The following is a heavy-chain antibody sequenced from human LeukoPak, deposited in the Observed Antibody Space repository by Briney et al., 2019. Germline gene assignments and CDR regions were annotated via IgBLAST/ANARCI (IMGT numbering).Heavy chain of an antibody. CDR1: GFTFSSYA. CDR2: ISGSGGST. CDR3: ANLYYYYGMDV. J-gene: IGHJ6*02. V-gene: IGHV3-23*01. Sequence: GGSLRLSCAASGFTFSSYAMTWVRQGPGKGLEWVSTISGSGGSTNYADSVKGRFTISRDNSKNTLYLQMNSLRAEDTAVYYCANLYYYYGMDVWGQGTTVTVSS.